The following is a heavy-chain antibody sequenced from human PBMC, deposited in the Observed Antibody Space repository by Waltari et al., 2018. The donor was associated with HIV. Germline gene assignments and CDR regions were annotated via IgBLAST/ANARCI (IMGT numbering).Heavy chain of an antibody. CDR1: GGSFSGYY. D-gene: IGHD7-27*01. Sequence: QVRLQQWGAGLLKPSETLSLTCAVYGGSFSGYYWSWILQPPGKGLECIGEINHSGNINYNPSLKSRVIISVDRYKNQFSLKLTSVTAADTALYYCARGSWGSGMDVWGLGTTVIVSS. CDR3: ARGSWGSGMDV. V-gene: IGHV4-34*01. J-gene: IGHJ6*02. CDR2: INHSGNI.